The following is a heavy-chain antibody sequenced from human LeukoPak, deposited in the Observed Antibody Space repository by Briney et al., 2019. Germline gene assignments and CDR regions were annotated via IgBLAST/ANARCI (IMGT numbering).Heavy chain of an antibody. D-gene: IGHD3-10*01. CDR3: TTEAVRGVITY. V-gene: IGHV3-15*01. CDR2: IKSKTDGGTT. J-gene: IGHJ4*02. Sequence: GGPLRLSCAASGFTFSNAWMSWVRQAPGKGLEWVGRIKSKTDGGTTDYAAPVKGRFTISRDDSKNTLYLQMNSLKTEDTAVYYCTTEAVRGVITYWGQGTLVTVSS. CDR1: GFTFSNAW.